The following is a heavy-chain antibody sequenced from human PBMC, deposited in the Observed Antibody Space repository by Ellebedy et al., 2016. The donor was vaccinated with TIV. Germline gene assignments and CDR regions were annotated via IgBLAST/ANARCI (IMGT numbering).Heavy chain of an antibody. J-gene: IGHJ4*02. V-gene: IGHV5-51*01. CDR2: VGPADSDI. Sequence: GESLKISCKGSGHDFASHWIGWVRQMPGKGLEWMGIVGPADSDIQYSPSFKGQVTISAEKSINTAYLQWSSLQASDTAVYYCASRTREVISSPDYFDYWGQGTLVTVSS. CDR3: ASRTREVISSPDYFDY. CDR1: GHDFASHW. D-gene: IGHD2-2*01.